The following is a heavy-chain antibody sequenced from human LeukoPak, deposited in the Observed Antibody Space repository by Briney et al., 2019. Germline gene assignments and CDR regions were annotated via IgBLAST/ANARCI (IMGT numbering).Heavy chain of an antibody. J-gene: IGHJ4*02. CDR1: GFTFGDYA. D-gene: IGHD3-3*01. V-gene: IGHV3-49*04. CDR2: IRSKAYGGTT. CDR3: TSSYTYYDFWSGYPDY. Sequence: GGSLRLSCTASGFTFGDYAMSWVRQAPGKGLEWVGFIRSKAYGGTTEYAASVKGRFTISRDDSKSIAYLQMNSLKTEDTAVHYCTSSYTYYDFWSGYPDYWGQGTLVTVSS.